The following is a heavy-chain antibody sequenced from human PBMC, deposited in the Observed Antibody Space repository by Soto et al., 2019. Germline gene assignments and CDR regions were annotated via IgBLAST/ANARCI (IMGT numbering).Heavy chain of an antibody. J-gene: IGHJ4*02. CDR2: ISGAGKNT. D-gene: IGHD3-9*01. CDR3: AKFDGGVSGPVDY. CDR1: GFTFSSCA. V-gene: IGHV3-23*01. Sequence: GSLRLSCAASGFTFSSCAMGWVRQAPGEGLQWVSGISGAGKNTYYGDSMKGRIAISRDNSKNTVYLQMNSLRVDDTALYYCAKFDGGVSGPVDYWGQGTLVTVSS.